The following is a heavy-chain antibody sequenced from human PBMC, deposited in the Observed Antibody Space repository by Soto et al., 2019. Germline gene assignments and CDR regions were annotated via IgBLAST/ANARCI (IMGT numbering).Heavy chain of an antibody. CDR1: GNTVPNYA. D-gene: IGHD3-10*01. CDR2: INGGNGNT. J-gene: IGHJ6*02. CDR3: ARPRGYYYYYGMDV. V-gene: IGHV1-3*01. Sequence: ASVKVSCKASGNTVPNYAIHWVRQAPGQRLEWMGWINGGNGNTYYSEHFQGRVTITRDTSASTAYMELSSLRSEDTAVYYCARPRGYYYYYGMDVWGQGTTVTVSS.